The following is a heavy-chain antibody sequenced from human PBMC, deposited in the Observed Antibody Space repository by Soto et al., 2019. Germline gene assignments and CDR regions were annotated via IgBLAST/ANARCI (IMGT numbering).Heavy chain of an antibody. J-gene: IGHJ4*02. V-gene: IGHV3-15*01. D-gene: IGHD2-21*01. CDR3: TTLHFCDE. CDR1: GLNFNNAW. Sequence: EVQLVQSGGGLVKPGGSLRLSCEVSGLNFNNAWMRWVRQAPGKGLEWLGRIKSKNEGETTDYATSVKGRFTISRDDSKNTVYLQMNSLKIEDTGVYYCTTLHFCDEGGQGTLVTVSS. CDR2: IKSKNEGETT.